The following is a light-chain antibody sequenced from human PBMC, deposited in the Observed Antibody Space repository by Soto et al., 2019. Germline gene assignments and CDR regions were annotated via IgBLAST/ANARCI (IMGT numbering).Light chain of an antibody. CDR3: QHYNKRLWT. Sequence: DVQMTQSPSTLSACVGDRVTITFRASQSVGSWLAWYQQKPGRAPKLLIYKASTLESGVPSRFSGSGSGTEFTLTISSLQSEDFAVYYCQHYNKRLWTFGQGTKVDI. CDR1: QSVGSW. CDR2: KAS. J-gene: IGKJ1*01. V-gene: IGKV1-5*03.